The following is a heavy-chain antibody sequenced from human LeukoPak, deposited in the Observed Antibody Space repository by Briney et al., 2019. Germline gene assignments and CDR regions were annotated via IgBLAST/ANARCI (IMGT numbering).Heavy chain of an antibody. CDR3: AKGGGSGYYYYGMDV. V-gene: IGHV3-9*01. D-gene: IGHD3-10*01. J-gene: IGHJ6*02. CDR1: GFTFDDYG. CDR2: ISWNRGSI. Sequence: SLRLSCAASGFTFDDYGMHWVRQAPGKGLEWVSGISWNRGSIGYADSVKGRFTISRDNAKNSLYLQMNSLRAEDTALYHCAKGGGSGYYYYGMDVWGQGTTVTVSS.